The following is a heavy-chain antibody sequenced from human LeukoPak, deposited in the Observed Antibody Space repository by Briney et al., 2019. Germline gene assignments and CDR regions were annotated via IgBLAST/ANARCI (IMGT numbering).Heavy chain of an antibody. CDR3: ARDWQPQDYDILTGYYRSYYYYGMDV. D-gene: IGHD3-9*01. CDR2: LSSDGSNK. Sequence: GGSLRLSCAASGFTFNTYTMHWVRQAPGKGPEWVAVLSSDGSNKYYAESVKGRFTISGDNSKNTLFLQMDSLRPEDTALYYCARDWQPQDYDILTGYYRSYYYYGMDVWGQGTTVTVSS. V-gene: IGHV3-30*03. J-gene: IGHJ6*02. CDR1: GFTFNTYT.